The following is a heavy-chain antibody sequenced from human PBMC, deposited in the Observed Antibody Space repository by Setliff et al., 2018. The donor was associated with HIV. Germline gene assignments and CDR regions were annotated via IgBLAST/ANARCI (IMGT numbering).Heavy chain of an antibody. Sequence: GASVQVSCKASGGTFSSYAISWVRQAPGQGLEWMGGIIPIFGTANYAQKFQGRVTITADESTSTAYMELSSLRSEDTAVYYCARARRSSMVRGTYFDYWGQGTLVTVSS. D-gene: IGHD3-10*01. CDR2: IIPIFGTA. J-gene: IGHJ4*02. V-gene: IGHV1-69*13. CDR1: GGTFSSYA. CDR3: ARARRSSMVRGTYFDY.